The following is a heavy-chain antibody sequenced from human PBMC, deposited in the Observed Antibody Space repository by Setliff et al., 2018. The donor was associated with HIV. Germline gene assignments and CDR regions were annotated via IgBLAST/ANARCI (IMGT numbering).Heavy chain of an antibody. CDR3: ARDSPAYYYDSSGYYSPWFDP. CDR2: ISSSSSTI. CDR1: GFTFSSYT. D-gene: IGHD3-22*01. V-gene: IGHV3-48*01. J-gene: IGHJ5*02. Sequence: GESLRLSCAVSGFTFSSYTMNWVRQAPGKGLEWVSYISSSSSTIYYADSVKGRFTISRDNAKNSLYLQMNSLRAEDTAVYYCARDSPAYYYDSSGYYSPWFDPWGQGTLVTVSS.